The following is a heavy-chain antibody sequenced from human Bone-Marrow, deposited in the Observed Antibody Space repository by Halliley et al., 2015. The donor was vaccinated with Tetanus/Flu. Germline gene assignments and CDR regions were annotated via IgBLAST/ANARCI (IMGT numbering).Heavy chain of an antibody. CDR2: INQSVGT. CDR1: GGSLSGSY. CDR3: ARARTSDSSGYFKCFDY. D-gene: IGHD3-22*01. Sequence: TLSLTCAVYGGSLSGSYWSWIRQPPGKGLEWIGEINQSVGTKYNPSLKGRVTISVDTSKNQFSLKLTSVTAADTALYFCARARTSDSSGYFKCFDYWGQGTLVTVSS. J-gene: IGHJ4*02. V-gene: IGHV4-34*01.